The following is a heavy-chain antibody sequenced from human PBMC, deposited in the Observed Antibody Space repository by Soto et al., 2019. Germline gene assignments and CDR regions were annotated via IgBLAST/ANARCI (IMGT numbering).Heavy chain of an antibody. CDR3: ARGEIGYDSSGPIDY. CDR2: IYYSGST. Sequence: SETMSVTCTVSGGSISSGDYYWSWISQPPGKGLEWIGYIYYSGSTYYNPSLKSRVTISVDTSKNQFSLKLSSVTAADTAVYYCARGEIGYDSSGPIDYWGQGTLVTVSS. CDR1: GGSISSGDYY. J-gene: IGHJ4*02. D-gene: IGHD3-22*01. V-gene: IGHV4-30-4*01.